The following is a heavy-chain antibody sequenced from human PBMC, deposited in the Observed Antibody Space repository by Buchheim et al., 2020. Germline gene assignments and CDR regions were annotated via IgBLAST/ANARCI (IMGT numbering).Heavy chain of an antibody. V-gene: IGHV3-48*01. Sequence: EVQLVESGGGLVQPGGSLRHSCAASGFTFSSYSMNWVRQAPGKGLEWVSYISSSSSTIYYADSVKGRFTISRDNAKNSLYLQMNSLRAEDTAVYYCARGEGGFLEWSYYGMDVWGQGTT. D-gene: IGHD3-3*01. J-gene: IGHJ6*02. CDR3: ARGEGGFLEWSYYGMDV. CDR2: ISSSSSTI. CDR1: GFTFSSYS.